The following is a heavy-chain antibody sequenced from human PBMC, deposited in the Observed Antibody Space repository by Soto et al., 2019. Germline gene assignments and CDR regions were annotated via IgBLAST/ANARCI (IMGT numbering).Heavy chain of an antibody. V-gene: IGHV4-59*01. CDR2: VYYTGST. CDR3: ARERPYYGFDY. Sequence: SETLSLTCTVSGGSLSTYYWSWIRQPPGKGLEWIGYVYYTGSTKYNPSLPLNGRVNISLDTSKTQFSLKLSSVTSADTAVYYCARERPYYGFDYWGQGTLVTVSS. CDR1: GGSLSTYY. D-gene: IGHD3-22*01. J-gene: IGHJ4*02.